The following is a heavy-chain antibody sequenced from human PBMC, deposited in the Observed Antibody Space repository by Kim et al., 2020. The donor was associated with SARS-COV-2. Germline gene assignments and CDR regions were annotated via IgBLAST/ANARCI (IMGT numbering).Heavy chain of an antibody. D-gene: IGHD6-19*01. V-gene: IGHV3-66*01. J-gene: IGHJ6*02. CDR2: IYSGGST. CDR1: GFTVSSNY. Sequence: GGSLRLSCAASGFTVSSNYMSWVRQAPGKGLEWVSVIYSGGSTYYADSVKGRFTISRDNSKNTLYLQMNSLRAEDTAVYYCARDIGASSGWFEFYYYGMDVWGQGTTVTVSS. CDR3: ARDIGASSGWFEFYYYGMDV.